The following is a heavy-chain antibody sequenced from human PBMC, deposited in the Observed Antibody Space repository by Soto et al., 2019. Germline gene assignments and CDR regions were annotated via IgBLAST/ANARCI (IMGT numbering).Heavy chain of an antibody. J-gene: IGHJ4*02. Sequence: EVPLVESGGGLVQPGGSLKLSCAASGFTFSGSAMHWVRQASGKGLEWVGRIRSKANSYATAYAASVKGRFTISRDDSKNTAYLQMNSLKTEDTAVYYCTRPQVENYGDYAYWGQGTLVTVSS. V-gene: IGHV3-73*01. D-gene: IGHD4-17*01. CDR3: TRPQVENYGDYAY. CDR1: GFTFSGSA. CDR2: IRSKANSYAT.